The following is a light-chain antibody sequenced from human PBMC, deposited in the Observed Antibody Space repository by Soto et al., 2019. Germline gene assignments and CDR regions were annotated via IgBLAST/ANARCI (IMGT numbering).Light chain of an antibody. CDR1: QGVSSY. J-gene: IGKJ1*01. V-gene: IGKV3-15*01. Sequence: EIVMTQSPATLSVSPGERATSSCRAIQGVSSYFAWYQQKPGPAPRLLIYDASTMATGIRVRFSGSGSGTEFTLTISSLQSEDFAVYYCQQYNNWPPEGTFGQGTKVDTK. CDR3: QQYNNWPPEGT. CDR2: DAS.